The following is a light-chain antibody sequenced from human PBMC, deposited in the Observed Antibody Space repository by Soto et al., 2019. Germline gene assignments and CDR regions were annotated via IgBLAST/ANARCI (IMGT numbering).Light chain of an antibody. V-gene: IGKV3-15*01. J-gene: IGKJ1*01. CDR1: QSVSSSH. CDR2: SAF. CDR3: QQYNKWPPWT. Sequence: EIVLTQSPGTLSLSPGERATLSCRASQSVSSSHLAWYQQKPGQAPRLVIYSAFTRATGIPARFSGSGSGTEFTLTISSLQSEDFAVYYCQQYNKWPPWTFGQGTKVDIK.